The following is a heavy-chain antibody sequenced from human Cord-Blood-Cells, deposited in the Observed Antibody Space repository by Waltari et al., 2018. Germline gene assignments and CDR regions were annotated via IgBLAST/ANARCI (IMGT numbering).Heavy chain of an antibody. J-gene: IGHJ3*02. CDR1: GGAISSGGHY. D-gene: IGHD1-26*01. CDR3: ARGKLRGAFDI. Sequence: QVQLQESGPGLVKHSQNLSPTCTVSGGAISSGGHYWSCFRQHPGKGLEWIGYIYYSGSTYYNPSLKSRVTISVDTSKNQFSLKLSSVTAADTAVYYCARGKLRGAFDIWGQGTMVTVSS. V-gene: IGHV4-31*03. CDR2: IYYSGST.